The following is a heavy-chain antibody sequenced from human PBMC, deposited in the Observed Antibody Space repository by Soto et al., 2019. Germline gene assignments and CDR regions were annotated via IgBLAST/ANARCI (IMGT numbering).Heavy chain of an antibody. CDR1: GYTFTSYD. V-gene: IGHV1-8*01. CDR3: ARGLKWLRRPGFDP. D-gene: IGHD5-12*01. CDR2: MNPNSGNT. Sequence: QVQLVQSGAEVKTPGASVKVSCKASGYTFTSYDINWVRQATGQGLEWMGWMNPNSGNTGYAQKFQGRVTTTRNTSISTAYMELSSLRSEDTAVYYCARGLKWLRRPGFDPWGQGTLVTVSS. J-gene: IGHJ5*02.